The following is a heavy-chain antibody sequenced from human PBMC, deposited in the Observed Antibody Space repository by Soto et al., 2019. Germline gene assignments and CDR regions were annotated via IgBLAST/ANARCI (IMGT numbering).Heavy chain of an antibody. CDR2: IYPGDSDT. CDR3: TAGKRINYYYYGMDV. Sequence: GESLKISCKGSGYSFTSYWIGWVRQMPGKGLEWMGIIYPGDSDTRYSPSFQGQVTISADKSISTAYLQWSSLKASDTAMYYCTAGKRINYYYYGMDVWGQGTTVTVSS. CDR1: GYSFTSYW. V-gene: IGHV5-51*01. J-gene: IGHJ6*02. D-gene: IGHD3-10*01.